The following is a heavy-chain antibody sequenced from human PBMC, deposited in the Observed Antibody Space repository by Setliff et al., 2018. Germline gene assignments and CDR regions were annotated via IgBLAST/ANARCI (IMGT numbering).Heavy chain of an antibody. D-gene: IGHD6-13*01. CDR1: GGSISSHY. V-gene: IGHV4-59*08. CDR3: ARMLAAARYYYYYGMDV. CDR2: IYYSGST. J-gene: IGHJ6*02. Sequence: PSETLSLTCTVSGGSISSHYWSWIRQPPGKGLEWIGYIYYSGSTNYNPSLKSRVTISVDTSKNQFSLKLSSVTAADTAVYYCARMLAAARYYYYYGMDVWGQGTTVTVSS.